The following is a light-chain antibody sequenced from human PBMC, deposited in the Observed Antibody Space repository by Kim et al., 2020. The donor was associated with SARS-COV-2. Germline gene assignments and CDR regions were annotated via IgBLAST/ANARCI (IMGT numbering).Light chain of an antibody. V-gene: IGKV3-15*01. CDR1: QSVTSK. J-gene: IGKJ1*01. CDR3: QQYNNWPWT. Sequence: EIVMTQSPATLSVSPGERVTLSCRASQSVTSKQAWYQQKPGQAPTLLIYDASTRATGIPARFSGSGSGTEFTLTISSLQSEDFAVYYCQQYNNWPWTFGQGTKVDIK. CDR2: DAS.